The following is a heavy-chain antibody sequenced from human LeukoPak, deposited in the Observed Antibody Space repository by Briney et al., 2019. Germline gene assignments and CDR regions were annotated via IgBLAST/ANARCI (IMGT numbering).Heavy chain of an antibody. J-gene: IGHJ4*02. CDR2: IYYSGST. CDR3: ASTGYSSGWYVGSYFDY. Sequence: SETLSLTCTVSGGSISSSSYYWGWLRQPPGKGLEWIGSIYYSGSTYYNPSLKSRVTISVDTSKNQFSLKLSSVTAADTAVYYCASTGYSSGWYVGSYFDYWGQGTLVTVSS. D-gene: IGHD6-19*01. V-gene: IGHV4-39*01. CDR1: GGSISSSSYY.